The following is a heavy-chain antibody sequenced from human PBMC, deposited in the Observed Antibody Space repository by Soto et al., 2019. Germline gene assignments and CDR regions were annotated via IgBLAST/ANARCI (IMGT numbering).Heavy chain of an antibody. CDR1: GYTFTSYY. J-gene: IGHJ5*02. CDR3: ARATAVAGIGYGRNWFAP. Sequence: QVQLVQSGAEVKKPGASVKVSCKASGYTFTSYYMHWVRQAPGQGLEWMGIINPSGGSTSYPQKFQGRVTMTRDTATSTVYLELSSLRYEDTAVYYWARATAVAGIGYGRNWFAPWGQGTLVTVSS. V-gene: IGHV1-46*01. CDR2: INPSGGST. D-gene: IGHD6-19*01.